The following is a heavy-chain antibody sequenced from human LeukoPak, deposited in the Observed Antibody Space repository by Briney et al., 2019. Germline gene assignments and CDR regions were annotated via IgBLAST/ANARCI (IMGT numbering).Heavy chain of an antibody. J-gene: IGHJ4*02. CDR3: ARLYCSGATCYANLDY. CDR1: GFTFSYYW. D-gene: IGHD2-15*01. CDR2: IKQDGSEK. Sequence: PGGSLRLSCAASGFTFSYYWMGWVRQAPGKGLEWVANIKQDGSEKYYVDSVRGRFTISRDNTKNSLYLQMNSLTAEDTAVYYCARLYCSGATCYANLDYWGQGTLVAVSS. V-gene: IGHV3-7*04.